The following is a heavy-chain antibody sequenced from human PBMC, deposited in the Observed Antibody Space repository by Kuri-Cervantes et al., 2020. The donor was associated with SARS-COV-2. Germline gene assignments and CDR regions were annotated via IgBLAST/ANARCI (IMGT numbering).Heavy chain of an antibody. J-gene: IGHJ6*02. D-gene: IGHD2-15*01. CDR3: TRAGDIVVVPYYVMEV. CDR1: GGTFSSYA. Sequence: SVKVSCKASGGTFSSYAISWVRQAPGQGLEWMGRIIPILGIANYAQKFQGRVTITADKSTSTAYMELSSLRSEDTAVYYCTRAGDIVVVPYYVMEVWGQGTLVTVSS. CDR2: IIPILGIA. V-gene: IGHV1-69*04.